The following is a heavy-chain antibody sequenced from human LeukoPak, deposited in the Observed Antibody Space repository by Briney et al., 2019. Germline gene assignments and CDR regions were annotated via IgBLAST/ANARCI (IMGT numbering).Heavy chain of an antibody. CDR3: AKATQTRGYSYGYAPFDY. D-gene: IGHD5-18*01. J-gene: IGHJ4*02. Sequence: GGSLRLSCAASGFTFSSYAMSWVRQAPGKGLEWVSAISGSGGSTYYADSVKGRFTISRDNSKNTLYLQMNSLRAEDTAAYYCAKATQTRGYSYGYAPFDYWGQGTLVTVSS. CDR1: GFTFSSYA. V-gene: IGHV3-23*01. CDR2: ISGSGGST.